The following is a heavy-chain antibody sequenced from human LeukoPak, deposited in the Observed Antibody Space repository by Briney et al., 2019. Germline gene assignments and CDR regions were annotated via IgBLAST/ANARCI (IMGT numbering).Heavy chain of an antibody. Sequence: AGGSLRLSCAASGFTSSSYGMHWVRQAPGKGLEWVAVISYDGSNKYYADSVKGRFTISRDNSKNTLYLQMNSLRAEDTAVYYCAKDRGIQPKDYFDYWGQGTLVTVSS. J-gene: IGHJ4*02. V-gene: IGHV3-30*18. D-gene: IGHD5-18*01. CDR2: ISYDGSNK. CDR3: AKDRGIQPKDYFDY. CDR1: GFTSSSYG.